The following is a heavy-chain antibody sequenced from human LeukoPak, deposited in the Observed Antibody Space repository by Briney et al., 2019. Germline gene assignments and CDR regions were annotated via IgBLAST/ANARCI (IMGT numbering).Heavy chain of an antibody. J-gene: IGHJ6*03. CDR3: ARGGYYDTIDHMDV. Sequence: ASVKVSCKASGYTFTNYDINWVRQATGQGLEWMGWMNPKSGNTGYTEKFQGRVTITRNISISTAYMELSSLRSDDTAVYYCARGGYYDTIDHMDVWGKGTTVTVSS. V-gene: IGHV1-8*03. CDR1: GYTFTNYD. D-gene: IGHD3-9*01. CDR2: MNPKSGNT.